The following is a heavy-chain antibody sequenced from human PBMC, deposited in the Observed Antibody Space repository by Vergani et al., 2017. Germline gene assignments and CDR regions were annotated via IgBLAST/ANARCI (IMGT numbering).Heavy chain of an antibody. CDR2: IGKDGINT. J-gene: IGHJ4*02. CDR3: AKYLRDSTDGLPDS. Sequence: QVQLVESAGGVVQPGGSLRLSCVASGFTFSNFGMHWIRQAPGKGLEWLGYIGKDGINTRYRDAVKGRFTVSRDNSKDILYLQLDSLRSEDTALYYCAKYLRDSTDGLPDSWGPGTLFIVSS. V-gene: IGHV3-30*02. CDR1: GFTFSNFG. D-gene: IGHD2-21*02.